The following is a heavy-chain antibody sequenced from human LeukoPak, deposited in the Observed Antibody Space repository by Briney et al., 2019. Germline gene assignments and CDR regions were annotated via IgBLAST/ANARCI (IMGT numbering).Heavy chain of an antibody. CDR2: IYPGNSDT. J-gene: IGHJ3*02. CDR1: GYYFTNYW. V-gene: IGHV5-51*01. D-gene: IGHD1-26*01. CDR3: ARHPLDGGSYYFIAFDI. Sequence: GESLKISCKGSGYYFTNYWIGWVRQMPGKGLEWMGIIYPGNSDTTYSLSFQGQVTISADKSISTAYLQWSSLKASDTAMYYCARHPLDGGSYYFIAFDIWGQGTMVTVSS.